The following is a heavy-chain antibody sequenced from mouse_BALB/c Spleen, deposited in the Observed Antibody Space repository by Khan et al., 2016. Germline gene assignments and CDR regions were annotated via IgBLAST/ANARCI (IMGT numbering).Heavy chain of an antibody. V-gene: IGHV1S81*02. CDR1: GYTFTSYW. Sequence: QVQLQQPGAELVKPGASVKLSCKASGYTFTSYWMHWVKQRPGQGLEWLGEINPSNGRTNYDEKFKTKATLTVDKSSSTAYMQLSSLTSEDSAVDYCARGGPNWDYFDYWGQGTTLTVSS. CDR3: ARGGPNWDYFDY. J-gene: IGHJ2*01. D-gene: IGHD4-1*02. CDR2: INPSNGRT.